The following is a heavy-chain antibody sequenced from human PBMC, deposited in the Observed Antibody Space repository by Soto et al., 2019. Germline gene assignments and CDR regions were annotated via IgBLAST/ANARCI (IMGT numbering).Heavy chain of an antibody. V-gene: IGHV3-9*01. D-gene: IGHD2-21*01. CDR2: ISWTSYYI. Sequence: DVQLVESGGGLAQPGRSLRLSCAASGFTFDDYAMHWVRQVPGKGLEWVSGISWTSYYIVYADSVKGRVTISRDNAKNSLSLQMNSQRAEGTALSYCTERLQGDYWDIDVWGRGTLVTVYS. J-gene: IGHJ2*01. CDR1: GFTFDDYA. CDR3: TERLQGDYWDIDV.